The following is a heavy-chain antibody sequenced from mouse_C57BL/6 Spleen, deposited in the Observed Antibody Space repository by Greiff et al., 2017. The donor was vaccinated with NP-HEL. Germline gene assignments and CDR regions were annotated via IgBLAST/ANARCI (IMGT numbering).Heavy chain of an antibody. CDR3: AREEGMLLQSFDY. CDR2: ISDGGSYT. J-gene: IGHJ2*01. CDR1: GFTFSSYA. V-gene: IGHV5-4*01. D-gene: IGHD2-12*01. Sequence: EVQGVESGGGLVKPGGSLKLSCAASGFTFSSYAMSWVRQTPEKRLEWVATISDGGSYTYYPDNVKGRFTISRDNAKNNLYLQMSHLKSEDTAMYYCAREEGMLLQSFDYWGQGTTLTVSS.